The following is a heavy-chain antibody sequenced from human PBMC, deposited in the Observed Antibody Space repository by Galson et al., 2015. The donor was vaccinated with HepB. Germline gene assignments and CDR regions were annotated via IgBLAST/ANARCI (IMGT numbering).Heavy chain of an antibody. Sequence: SETLSLTCTVSGGSISSYYWSWIRQPPGKGLEWIGYIYYSGSTNYNPSLKGRVTISVDTSKNQFSLKLSSVTAADTAVYYCARDAGATTGFDYWGQGTLVTVSS. D-gene: IGHD1-26*01. CDR2: IYYSGST. J-gene: IGHJ4*02. CDR3: ARDAGATTGFDY. V-gene: IGHV4-59*01. CDR1: GGSISSYY.